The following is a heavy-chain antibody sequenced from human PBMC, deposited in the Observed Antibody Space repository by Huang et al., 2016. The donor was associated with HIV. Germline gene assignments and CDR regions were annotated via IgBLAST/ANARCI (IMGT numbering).Heavy chain of an antibody. J-gene: IGHJ4*02. CDR1: GGSFSYYY. Sequence: HVQLQQWGAGLLRPSETLSLKCAVEGGSFSYYYWTWIRQYPGKGPEWIVEIKVRGRTKYSPSLSGRITMSVGPSNNQFYLDLTSVTSADTAVYYWARPKMSDVTSDSSWNYFDSWGQGTLVIVS. V-gene: IGHV4-34*01. CDR2: IKVRGRT. CDR3: ARPKMSDVTSDSSWNYFDS. D-gene: IGHD1-1*01.